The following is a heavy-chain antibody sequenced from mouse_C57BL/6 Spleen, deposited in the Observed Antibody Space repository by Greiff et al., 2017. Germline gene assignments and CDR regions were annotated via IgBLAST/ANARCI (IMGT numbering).Heavy chain of an antibody. CDR3: ARRGDDGYYGSYYFDY. D-gene: IGHD2-3*01. Sequence: QVTLKESGPGILQSSQTLSLTCSFSGFSLSTSGMGVSWIRQPSGKGLEWLAHMYWDDDKRYNPSLKSRLTISKDTSRNQVFLKITSVDTADTATYYCARRGDDGYYGSYYFDYWGQGTTLTVSS. J-gene: IGHJ2*01. V-gene: IGHV8-12*01. CDR1: GFSLSTSGMG. CDR2: MYWDDDK.